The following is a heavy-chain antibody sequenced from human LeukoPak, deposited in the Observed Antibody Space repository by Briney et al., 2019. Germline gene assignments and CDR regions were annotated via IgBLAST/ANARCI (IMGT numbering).Heavy chain of an antibody. CDR3: ARGGAARPDY. D-gene: IGHD6-6*01. CDR1: GFPFSDFY. Sequence: GGSLRLSCTASGFPFSDFYMAWIRQSPGKGLECIAYISSGGTTTSYAESVRGRFTISRDNAKNSLYLQMNSLRAEDTAVYYCARGGAARPDYWGQGTLVIVSS. CDR2: ISSGGTTT. V-gene: IGHV3-11*04. J-gene: IGHJ4*02.